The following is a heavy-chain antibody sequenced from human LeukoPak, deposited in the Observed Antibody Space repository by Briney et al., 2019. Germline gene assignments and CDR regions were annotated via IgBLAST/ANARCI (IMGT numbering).Heavy chain of an antibody. V-gene: IGHV3-23*01. CDR1: GFTFSSYA. D-gene: IGHD1-26*01. J-gene: IGHJ6*02. Sequence: GGSLRLSCAASGFTFSSYAMSWVRQAPGKGLEWVSAISGSGGSPYYADSVKGRFTISRDNSKTTLYRQLNSLRAEDTAVYYCAKDKVWGATEQNDRDVWGQGTRVTVSS. CDR2: ISGSGGSP. CDR3: AKDKVWGATEQNDRDV.